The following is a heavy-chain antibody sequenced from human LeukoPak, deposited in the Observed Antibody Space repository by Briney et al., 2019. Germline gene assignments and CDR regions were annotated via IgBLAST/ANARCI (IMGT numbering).Heavy chain of an antibody. J-gene: IGHJ5*02. Sequence: SETLSLTCTVSGGSISSYYWSWIRQPPGKGLEWIGYIYYSGSTNYNPSLKSRVTISVDTSKNQFSLKLSSVTAADTAVYYCARDTVTGGIDPWGQGTLVTVSS. V-gene: IGHV4-59*01. D-gene: IGHD4-17*01. CDR2: IYYSGST. CDR3: ARDTVTGGIDP. CDR1: GGSISSYY.